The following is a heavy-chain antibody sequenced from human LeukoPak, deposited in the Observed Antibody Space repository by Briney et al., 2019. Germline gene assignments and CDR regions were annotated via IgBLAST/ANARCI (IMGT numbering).Heavy chain of an antibody. CDR2: MNPNSGNT. CDR3: ARAYCSSTSCYVSWFDP. Sequence: ASVKVSWKASGYTFTSYDINWVRQATEQGLEWMGWMNPNSGNTGYAQKFQGRVTMTRNTSISTAYMELSSLRSEDTAVYYCARAYCSSTSCYVSWFDPWGQGTLVTVSS. D-gene: IGHD2-2*01. CDR1: GYTFTSYD. V-gene: IGHV1-8*01. J-gene: IGHJ5*02.